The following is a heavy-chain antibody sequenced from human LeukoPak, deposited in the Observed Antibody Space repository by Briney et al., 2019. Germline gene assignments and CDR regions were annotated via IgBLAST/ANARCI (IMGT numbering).Heavy chain of an antibody. CDR2: INPNSGGT. D-gene: IGHD6-13*01. Sequence: ASVKVSCKASGYTFTGYYMHWVRQAPGQGLEWMGWINPNSGGTNYAQKFQGRVTMTRDTSISTAYMELSRLRSDDTAVYYCARGSGSWTNYYFDYWGQGTLVTVSS. CDR1: GYTFTGYY. J-gene: IGHJ4*02. CDR3: ARGSGSWTNYYFDY. V-gene: IGHV1-2*02.